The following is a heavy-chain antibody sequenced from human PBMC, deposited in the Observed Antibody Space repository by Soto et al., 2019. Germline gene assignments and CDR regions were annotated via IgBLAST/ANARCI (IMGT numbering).Heavy chain of an antibody. Sequence: GGSLRSSCAASGFSFSNYWMNWVRLAPGKGPEWVANIRKEGREKIYVDSVEGRFTISRDNAKNSLFLQMNNLRADDTAMYYCVGGTGWLMDTWGQGTPVTVSS. J-gene: IGHJ5*02. CDR3: VGGTGWLMDT. V-gene: IGHV3-7*03. D-gene: IGHD6-19*01. CDR2: IRKEGREK. CDR1: GFSFSNYW.